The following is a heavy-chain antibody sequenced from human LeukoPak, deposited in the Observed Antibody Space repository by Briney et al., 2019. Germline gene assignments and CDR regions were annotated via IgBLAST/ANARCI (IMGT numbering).Heavy chain of an antibody. J-gene: IGHJ5*02. D-gene: IGHD2-8*01. CDR2: INPNSGGT. CDR1: GYTFTVYY. Sequence: ASVTVSCTASGYTFTVYYMHWVRQAPGQGLEWMGRINPNSGGTNYAQKFQGRVTMTRDTSISTAYMELSRLRSDDTAVYYCARDFTTYCSNGLCLDRNWFDPWGQGTLVTVSS. V-gene: IGHV1-2*06. CDR3: ARDFTTYCSNGLCLDRNWFDP.